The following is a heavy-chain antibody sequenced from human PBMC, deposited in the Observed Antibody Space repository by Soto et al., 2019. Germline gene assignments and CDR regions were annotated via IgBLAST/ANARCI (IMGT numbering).Heavy chain of an antibody. V-gene: IGHV1-3*01. D-gene: IGHD3-10*01. CDR2: INAGNGNT. CDR3: ARGGGVRELR. J-gene: IGHJ4*02. CDR1: GYTFTSYA. Sequence: QVQLVQSGAEVKMPGASVKVSCKASGYTFTSYAMHWVRQAPGQRLEWMGWINAGNGNTKYSQKFQGRVTITRDTSASTVYMELGSLRSEDTAVYYCARGGGVRELRWGQGTLVTVSS.